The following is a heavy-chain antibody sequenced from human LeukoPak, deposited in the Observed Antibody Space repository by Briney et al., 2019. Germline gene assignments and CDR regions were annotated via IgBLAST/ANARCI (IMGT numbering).Heavy chain of an antibody. V-gene: IGHV1-69*04. D-gene: IGHD6-13*01. J-gene: IGHJ5*02. CDR1: GGTFSSYA. CDR3: ARDLWYSSSWYREYNWFDP. Sequence: ASVEVSCKASGGTFSSYAISWVRQAPRQGLEWMGRIIPILGIANYAQKFQGRVTITADKSTSTAYMELSSLRSEDTAVYYCARDLWYSSSWYREYNWFDPWGQGTLVTVSS. CDR2: IIPILGIA.